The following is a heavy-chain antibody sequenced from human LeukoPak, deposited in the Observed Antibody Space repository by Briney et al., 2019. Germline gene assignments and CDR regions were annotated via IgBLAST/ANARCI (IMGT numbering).Heavy chain of an antibody. CDR3: ARRYYYDVGSFPFDF. D-gene: IGHD3-10*01. CDR2: IYNSGTT. V-gene: IGHV4-34*01. J-gene: IGHJ4*02. Sequence: SETLSLTCAVSGVPFSAYFLSWLRQSSGKGLEWIGEIYNSGTTNYNPSLNSRVTISEDTSKNKFYLNLSSVTAADTAVYYCARRYYYDVGSFPFDFWGQGTLVTVSS. CDR1: GVPFSAYF.